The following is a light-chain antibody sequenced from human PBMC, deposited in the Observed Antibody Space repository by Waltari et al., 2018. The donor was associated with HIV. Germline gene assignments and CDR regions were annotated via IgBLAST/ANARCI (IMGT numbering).Light chain of an antibody. Sequence: QSVLTQPPSASGTPGQRVTISCSGSSSNIGSHTVSWYQHLPGTAPKLLIYNNSQRPSGVPDRCSGSKSDTSASLAISGLQPEDEAGYFCAAWDDSLNGAIFGGGTKLAVL. J-gene: IGLJ2*01. CDR2: NNS. CDR1: SSNIGSHT. V-gene: IGLV1-44*01. CDR3: AAWDDSLNGAI.